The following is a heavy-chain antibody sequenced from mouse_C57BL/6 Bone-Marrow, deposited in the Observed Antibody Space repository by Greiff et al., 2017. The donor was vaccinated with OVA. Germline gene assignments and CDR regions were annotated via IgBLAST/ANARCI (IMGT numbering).Heavy chain of an antibody. CDR2: IYPRSGNT. CDR1: GYTFTSYG. V-gene: IGHV1-81*01. D-gene: IGHD1-1*01. Sequence: QVQLQQSGAELARPGASVKLSCKASGYTFTSYGISWVKQRTGQGLEWIGEIYPRSGNTYYNEKFKGKATLTADKSSSTAYMELRSLTSEDSAVYFCARGCGYITTVVATRVDYWGQGTTLTVSS. J-gene: IGHJ2*01. CDR3: ARGCGYITTVVATRVDY.